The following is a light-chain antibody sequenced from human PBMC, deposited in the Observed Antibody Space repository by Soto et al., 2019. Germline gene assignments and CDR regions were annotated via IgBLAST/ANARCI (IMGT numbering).Light chain of an antibody. J-gene: IGKJ1*01. CDR3: QQYNSYSRT. Sequence: DIQMTPSPSTLSASVGDRVTITCRASQSISSWLAWYQQKPGKAPKLLIYKASSLERGVPSRVSGSGCGTEFTLTISSLQPDEFATYYCQQYNSYSRTFGQGTKV. CDR2: KAS. CDR1: QSISSW. V-gene: IGKV1-5*03.